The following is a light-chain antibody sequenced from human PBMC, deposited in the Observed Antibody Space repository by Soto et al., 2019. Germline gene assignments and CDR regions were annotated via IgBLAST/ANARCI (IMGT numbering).Light chain of an antibody. CDR2: GAS. J-gene: IGKJ3*01. Sequence: EIVMTQSPATLSVSPGERATLSCRASQSVSSNLAWYQQKPGQAPRLLIYGASTRATGIPARFSGSGSGTDFTLTIISLQSEDSAVSYCQQYNNWPFTFGPGTKVDIK. CDR3: QQYNNWPFT. CDR1: QSVSSN. V-gene: IGKV3-15*01.